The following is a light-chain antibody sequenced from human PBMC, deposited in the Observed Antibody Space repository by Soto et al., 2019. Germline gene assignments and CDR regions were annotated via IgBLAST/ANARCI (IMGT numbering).Light chain of an antibody. CDR1: QTISSW. J-gene: IGKJ1*01. CDR2: KAS. Sequence: DIQMTQSPSTLSGSVGDRVTITCRASQTISSWLAWYQQKPGKAPKLLIYKASTLKSGVPSRFSGSGSGTEFPLTIIILQTDDFAPYYCQNYNSYSEAFGQGTKVELK. V-gene: IGKV1-5*03. CDR3: QNYNSYSEA.